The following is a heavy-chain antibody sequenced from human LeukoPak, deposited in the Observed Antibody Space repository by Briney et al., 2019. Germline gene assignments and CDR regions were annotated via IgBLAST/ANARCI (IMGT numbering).Heavy chain of an antibody. V-gene: IGHV1-18*01. CDR1: GYTFTSYA. J-gene: IGHJ4*02. Sequence: GASVKVSCKASGYTFTSYAFSWVRQAPGQGLDWMGWISAYNGNTKYAQKFQGRVTMTTDTSTSTAYMEVRSLRSDDTALYYCARDRSSSWYYFEYWGQGALVTVSS. CDR2: ISAYNGNT. CDR3: ARDRSSSWYYFEY. D-gene: IGHD6-13*01.